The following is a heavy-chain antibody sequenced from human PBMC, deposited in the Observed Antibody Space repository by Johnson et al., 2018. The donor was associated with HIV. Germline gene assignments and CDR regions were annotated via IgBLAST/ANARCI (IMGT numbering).Heavy chain of an antibody. D-gene: IGHD1-26*01. J-gene: IGHJ3*02. CDR1: GFTFDDYA. V-gene: IGHV3-9*01. Sequence: VQLVESGGGVVQPGRSLRLSCAASGFTFDDYAMHWVRQAPGKGLEWVSGISWNSGSIGYADSVKGRFTIPRDNAKNSLYLQMNSLRAEDTALYYCAKVPVGAKGPIAFDIWGQGTMVTVTS. CDR3: AKVPVGAKGPIAFDI. CDR2: ISWNSGSI.